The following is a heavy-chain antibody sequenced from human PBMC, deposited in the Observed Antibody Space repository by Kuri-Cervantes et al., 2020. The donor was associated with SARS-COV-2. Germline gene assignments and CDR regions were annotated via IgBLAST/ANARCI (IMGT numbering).Heavy chain of an antibody. J-gene: IGHJ3*02. Sequence: GESLKISCAASGFTFSSFEMNWVRQAPGKGLEWVSYISSSGSTIYYAVSVKGRFTISRDNAKNSLYLQRNSLRAEDTAVYYCASQDIVVVPAADAFDIWGQGTMVTVSS. CDR1: GFTFSSFE. CDR2: ISSSGSTI. CDR3: ASQDIVVVPAADAFDI. V-gene: IGHV3-48*03. D-gene: IGHD2-2*01.